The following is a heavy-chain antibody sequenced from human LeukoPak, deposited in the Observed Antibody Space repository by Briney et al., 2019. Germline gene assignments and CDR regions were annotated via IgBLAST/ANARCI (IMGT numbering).Heavy chain of an antibody. CDR1: GGTFSSYA. CDR3: ARDGQLSKPGYYMDV. J-gene: IGHJ6*03. Sequence: ASVKVSCKASGGTFSSYAISWVRQAPGQGLEWMGGIIPIFGTANYAQKFQGRVTITADESTSTAYVELSSLRSEDTAVYYCARDGQLSKPGYYMDVWGKGTTVTVSS. V-gene: IGHV1-69*13. D-gene: IGHD4-11*01. CDR2: IIPIFGTA.